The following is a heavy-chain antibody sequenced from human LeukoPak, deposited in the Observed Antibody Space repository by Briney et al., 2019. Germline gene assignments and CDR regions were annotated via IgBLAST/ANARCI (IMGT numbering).Heavy chain of an antibody. Sequence: GGSLRLSCAASGFTFSSHSMNWVRQAPGKGLEWVSYISSSSSTIYYADSVKGRFTISRDNAKNSLYLQMNSLRAEDTAVYYCARSIAVAGDAFDIWGQGTMVTVSS. CDR3: ARSIAVAGDAFDI. CDR1: GFTFSSHS. J-gene: IGHJ3*02. CDR2: ISSSSSTI. D-gene: IGHD6-19*01. V-gene: IGHV3-48*01.